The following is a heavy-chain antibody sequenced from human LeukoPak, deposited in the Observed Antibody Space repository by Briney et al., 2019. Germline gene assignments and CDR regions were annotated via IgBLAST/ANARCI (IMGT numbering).Heavy chain of an antibody. CDR1: GFTFTSSA. CDR3: AAGYPSSGSPGGY. D-gene: IGHD1-26*01. V-gene: IGHV1-58*02. Sequence: SVKVSCKASGFTFTSSAMQWVRQARGQRLEWIGWIVVGSGNTNYAQKFQERVTIIRDMSTSTAYMELSSLRSEDTAVYYCAAGYPSSGSPGGYWGQGTLVTVSS. J-gene: IGHJ4*02. CDR2: IVVGSGNT.